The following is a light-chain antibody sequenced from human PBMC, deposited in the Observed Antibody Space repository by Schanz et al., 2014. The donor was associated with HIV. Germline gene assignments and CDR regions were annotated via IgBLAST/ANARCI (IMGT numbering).Light chain of an antibody. CDR3: QQYYTSPRT. Sequence: DIVMTQSPDSLAVSLGERATINCKSSQSVLYSSNNKNYLAWYQQKPGQPPKLLIYWASTRESGVPDRFSGSGSGTDFTLTITNLQAGDVAVYFCQQYYTSPRTFGQGTKLEIK. J-gene: IGKJ2*01. V-gene: IGKV4-1*01. CDR1: QSVLYSSNNKNY. CDR2: WAS.